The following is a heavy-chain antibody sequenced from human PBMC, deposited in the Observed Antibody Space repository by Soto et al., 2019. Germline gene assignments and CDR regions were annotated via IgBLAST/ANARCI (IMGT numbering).Heavy chain of an antibody. D-gene: IGHD5-18*01. CDR1: GGTFSSYA. Sequence: QVQLVQSGAEVKKPGSSVKVSCKASGGTFSSYAISWVRQAPGQGLEWMGGIIPIFGTANYAQKFQGRVTITADEYTSPGYMELSSLRSEDTAVYYCASCVDTAMVRYFDYWGQGTLVTVSS. CDR3: ASCVDTAMVRYFDY. J-gene: IGHJ4*02. V-gene: IGHV1-69*12. CDR2: IIPIFGTA.